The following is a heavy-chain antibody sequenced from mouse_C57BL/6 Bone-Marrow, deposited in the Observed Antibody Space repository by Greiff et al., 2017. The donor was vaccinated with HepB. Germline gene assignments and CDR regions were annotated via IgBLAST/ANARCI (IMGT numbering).Heavy chain of an antibody. CDR1: GYTFTDYY. J-gene: IGHJ2*01. CDR2: INPNNGGT. V-gene: IGHV1-26*01. CDR3: ATSMEYYFDY. Sequence: EVQLQQSGPELVKPGASVKISCKASGYTFTDYYMNWVKQSHGKSLEWIGDINPNNGGTSYNQKFKGKATLTVDKSSSTAYMDLRSLTSEDSAVYYCATSMEYYFDYWGQGTTLTVSS.